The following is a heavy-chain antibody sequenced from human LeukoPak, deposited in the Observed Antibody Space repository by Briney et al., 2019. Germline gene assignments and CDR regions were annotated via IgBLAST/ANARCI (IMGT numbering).Heavy chain of an antibody. V-gene: IGHV3-21*01. J-gene: IGHJ5*02. CDR2: ISSSSSYI. Sequence: PGGSLRLSCAASGFTFSSYSMNWVRQAPGKGLEWVSSISSSSSYIYYADSVKGRFTISRDNAKNSLYLQMNSLRAEDTAVYYCARADVVVPAAEFDPWGQGTLVTVSS. CDR1: GFTFSSYS. D-gene: IGHD2-2*01. CDR3: ARADVVVPAAEFDP.